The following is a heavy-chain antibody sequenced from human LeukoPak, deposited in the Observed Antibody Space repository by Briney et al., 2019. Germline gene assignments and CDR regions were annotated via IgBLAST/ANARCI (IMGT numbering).Heavy chain of an antibody. CDR1: GGSFSGYY. CDR3: ARTNSKKAYYYYYMDV. CDR2: INHSGST. D-gene: IGHD4-11*01. V-gene: IGHV4-34*01. J-gene: IGHJ6*03. Sequence: SETLSLTCAVYGGSFSGYYWSWIRRPPGKGLEWIGEINHSGSTNYNPSLKSRVTISVDTSKNQFSLKLSSVPAADTAVYYCARTNSKKAYYYYYMDVWGKGTTVTVSS.